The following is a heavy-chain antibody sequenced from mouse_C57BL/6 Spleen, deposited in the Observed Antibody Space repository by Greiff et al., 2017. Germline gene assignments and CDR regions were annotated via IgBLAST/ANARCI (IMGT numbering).Heavy chain of an antibody. CDR3: ARDWDY. CDR2: IWTGGGT. Sequence: QVQLKQSGPGLVAPSPSLSMTCTVSGFSLTSYAISWVRQPPGQGLEWLGVIWTGGGTNYNSALKSRLSISKDNSKSQVFLKMISLHADDTAKYCCARDWDYWGQGTTLTVSS. V-gene: IGHV2-9-1*01. J-gene: IGHJ2*01. D-gene: IGHD4-1*01. CDR1: GFSLTSYA.